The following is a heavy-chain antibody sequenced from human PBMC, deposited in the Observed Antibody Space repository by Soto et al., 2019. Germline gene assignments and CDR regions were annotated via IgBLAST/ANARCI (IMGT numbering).Heavy chain of an antibody. V-gene: IGHV3-9*01. Sequence: EVQLVESGGGLVQPGRSLRLSCAASGFTFDDYAMHWVRQAPGKGLEWVSGISWNSGSIGYADSVKGRFTISRDNAKNSLYLQMNRLRGEATALYYCAKDALNLDSRSHRYYYMDVWGKGTTVTVSS. CDR1: GFTFDDYA. CDR3: AKDALNLDSRSHRYYYMDV. CDR2: ISWNSGSI. D-gene: IGHD6-13*01. J-gene: IGHJ6*03.